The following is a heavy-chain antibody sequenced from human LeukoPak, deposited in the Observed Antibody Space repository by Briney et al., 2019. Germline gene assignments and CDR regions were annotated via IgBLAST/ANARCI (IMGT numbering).Heavy chain of an antibody. V-gene: IGHV3-74*01. J-gene: IGHJ4*02. CDR2: IKSDGSST. CDR3: ARVISISSGFYAY. CDR1: GFTFSRYW. Sequence: GGSLRLSCAASGFTFSRYWMHWVRQAPGKGLVWVSRIKSDGSSTNYADSVKGRFTISRDNAKNTLYLQMNSLRVEDTAFYYCARVISISSGFYAYWGQGTLVAVSS. D-gene: IGHD3-22*01.